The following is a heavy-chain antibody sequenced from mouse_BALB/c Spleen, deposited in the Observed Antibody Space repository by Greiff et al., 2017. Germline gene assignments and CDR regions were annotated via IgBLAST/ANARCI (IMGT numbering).Heavy chain of an antibody. CDR1: GFTFSDYY. V-gene: IGHV5-4*02. J-gene: IGHJ4*01. CDR3: ARHYYGSYYYAMDY. Sequence: EVQLVESGGGLVKPGGSLKLSCAASGFTFSDYYMYWVRQTPEKRLEWVATISAGGSYTYYPDSVKGRFTISRDNAKNNLYLQMSSLKSEDTAMYYCARHYYGSYYYAMDYWGQGTSVTVSS. D-gene: IGHD1-1*01. CDR2: ISAGGSYT.